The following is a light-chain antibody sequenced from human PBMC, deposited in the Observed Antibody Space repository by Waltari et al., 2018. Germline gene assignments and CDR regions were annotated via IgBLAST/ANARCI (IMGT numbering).Light chain of an antibody. J-gene: IGKJ4*01. CDR2: SAS. CDR1: QSISIY. Sequence: DIQMTQSPSSLSASVGDTVTIVCRASQSISIYLNWYQQKPGKPPKLLIFSASSLQSGVPSRFSGSGSGTEFTLTITSLQPEDFATYFCQQYSNTPLTFGGGTRVEIK. CDR3: QQYSNTPLT. V-gene: IGKV1-39*01.